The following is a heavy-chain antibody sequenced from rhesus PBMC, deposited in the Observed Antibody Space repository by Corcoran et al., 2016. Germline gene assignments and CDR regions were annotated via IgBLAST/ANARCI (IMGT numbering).Heavy chain of an antibody. J-gene: IGHJ1*01. V-gene: IGHV4-81*01. Sequence: QLHLQASGPGLVKPSETLSLTCAVSGGSISGSYWSWLRQPPGKGREWIGNIDGIIAGPNYNPSLKSRVTISKDTSKNQFSLKLSSVTAADTAVYYCARDEYAYAEYFEFWGQGALVTVSS. CDR2: IDGIIAGP. CDR3: ARDEYAYAEYFEF. CDR1: GGSISGSY. D-gene: IGHD3-9*01.